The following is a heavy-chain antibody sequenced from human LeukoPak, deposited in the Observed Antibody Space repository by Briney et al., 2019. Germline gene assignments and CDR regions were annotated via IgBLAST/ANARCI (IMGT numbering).Heavy chain of an antibody. CDR1: GGSISSGSCY. Sequence: SQTLSLTCTVSGGSISSGSCYWSWIRQPAGKGLEWIGRIYTSGSTNYNPSLKSRVTISVDTSKNQFSLKLSSVTAADTAVYYCARDRVKEYQLLGYYYYYYMDVWGKGTTVTVSS. J-gene: IGHJ6*03. CDR2: IYTSGST. V-gene: IGHV4-61*02. CDR3: ARDRVKEYQLLGYYYYYYMDV. D-gene: IGHD2-2*01.